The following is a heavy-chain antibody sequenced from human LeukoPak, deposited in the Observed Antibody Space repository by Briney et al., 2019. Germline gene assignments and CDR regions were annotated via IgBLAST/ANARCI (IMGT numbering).Heavy chain of an antibody. CDR3: AKGYHSGTYYSDY. V-gene: IGHV3-23*01. CDR1: GFTFDDYA. D-gene: IGHD3-10*01. J-gene: IGHJ4*02. Sequence: GRSLRLSCAASGFTFDDYAMHWVRQAPGKGLEWVSAISGSGGAPFYADSVKGRFTLSRDNSKNTLYLQMNSVRVEDTAVYYCAKGYHSGTYYSDYWGQGTLVTVSS. CDR2: ISGSGGAP.